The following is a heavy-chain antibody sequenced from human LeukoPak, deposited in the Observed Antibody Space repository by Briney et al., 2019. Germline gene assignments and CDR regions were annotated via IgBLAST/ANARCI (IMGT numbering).Heavy chain of an antibody. CDR1: GFTFSGSA. J-gene: IGHJ6*04. Sequence: GGSLRLFCAASGFTFSGSAMHWVRQASGKGLEWVGRIRSKANSYATAYAASVKGRFTISRGDSRNTAYLQMNSLKTEDTAVYYCTRLASYYYGSGSYPRDVWGKGTTVTVSS. D-gene: IGHD3-10*01. CDR2: IRSKANSYAT. CDR3: TRLASYYYGSGSYPRDV. V-gene: IGHV3-73*01.